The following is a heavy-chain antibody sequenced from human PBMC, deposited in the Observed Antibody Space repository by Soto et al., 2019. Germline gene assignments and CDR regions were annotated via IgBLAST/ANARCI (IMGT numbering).Heavy chain of an antibody. V-gene: IGHV3-23*01. CDR1: GFTFSNYA. D-gene: IGHD2-21*02. CDR3: AKMLTASAVHH. Sequence: EVQLLESGGGLVQPGGSLRLSCAASGFTFSNYAMSWVRQAPGKGLEWVSGTSGNGVSTYYADSVKGRFTISRDNSKNTLYLQVNSLRAEDTAVYYCAKMLTASAVHHWGQGTLVTVSS. CDR2: TSGNGVST. J-gene: IGHJ5*02.